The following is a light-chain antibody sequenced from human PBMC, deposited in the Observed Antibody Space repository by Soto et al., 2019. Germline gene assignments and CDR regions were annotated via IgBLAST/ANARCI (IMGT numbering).Light chain of an antibody. J-gene: IGLJ2*01. CDR2: EVS. CDR3: CSYTSISTSAV. CDR1: SSDIGDYTH. Sequence: SALTQPASVSGSPGQSITISCTGTSSDIGDYTHVSWYQQHPGKAPKLILYEVSDRPSGVSNRFSGSKSGNTASLTISGLQTEDEADYYCCSYTSISTSAVFGGGTKLTVL. V-gene: IGLV2-14*01.